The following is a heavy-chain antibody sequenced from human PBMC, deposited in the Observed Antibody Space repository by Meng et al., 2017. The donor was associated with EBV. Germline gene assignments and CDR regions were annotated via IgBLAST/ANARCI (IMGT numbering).Heavy chain of an antibody. V-gene: IGHV1-2*06. Sequence: QVQLGQAGAEVKKPGASVKVSCKAYGYTFTGDYMHWVRQAPGQGLEWMGRINPNSGGTNYAQKFQGRVTMTRDTSISTAYMELSRLRSDDTAVYYCAKGADLAAAGTFWFDPWGQGTLVTVSS. D-gene: IGHD6-13*01. CDR2: INPNSGGT. CDR3: AKGADLAAAGTFWFDP. J-gene: IGHJ5*02. CDR1: GYTFTGDY.